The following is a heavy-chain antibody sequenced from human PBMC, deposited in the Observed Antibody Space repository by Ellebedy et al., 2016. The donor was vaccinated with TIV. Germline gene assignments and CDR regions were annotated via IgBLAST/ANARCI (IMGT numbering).Heavy chain of an antibody. J-gene: IGHJ6*02. D-gene: IGHD6-13*01. CDR2: VYSGGGT. CDR1: GFSVSNKY. Sequence: GESLKISCAASGFSVSNKYMNWVRQAPGKGLEWLSVVYSGGGTYYADSVKGRFTISRDNSKNTLYLQMNSLRAEDTAVDYCAKDGGSSWYFPGCYYGMDVWGQGTTVTVSS. CDR3: AKDGGSSWYFPGCYYGMDV. V-gene: IGHV3-53*01.